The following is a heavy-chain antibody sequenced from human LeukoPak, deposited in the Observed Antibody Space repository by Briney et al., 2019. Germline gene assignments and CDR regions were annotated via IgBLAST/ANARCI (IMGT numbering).Heavy chain of an antibody. Sequence: GGSLRLSCAASGFTFSSYAMHWVRQAPGKGLEWVAVISYDGSNKYYADSVKGRFTISRDNSENTLYLQMNSLRAEDTAVYYCASDYYDSSGYSEPYDYWGQGTLVTVSS. CDR1: GFTFSSYA. D-gene: IGHD3-22*01. CDR2: ISYDGSNK. V-gene: IGHV3-30-3*01. CDR3: ASDYYDSSGYSEPYDY. J-gene: IGHJ4*02.